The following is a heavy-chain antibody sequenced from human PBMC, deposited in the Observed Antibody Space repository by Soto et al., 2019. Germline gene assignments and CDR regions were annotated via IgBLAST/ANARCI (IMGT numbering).Heavy chain of an antibody. CDR2: FDPEDGET. CDR3: ATDPPGGIAVAGSFDL. CDR1: GYTLTELS. Sequence: QVQLVQSGAEVKKPGASVKVSCKVSGYTLTELSMHWVRQAPGKGLEWMGGFDPEDGETIYAQKFQGRVTMTEDTSTDTAYMELSSLRPEDTAVYYCATDPPGGIAVAGSFDLWGRGTLVTVSS. V-gene: IGHV1-24*01. D-gene: IGHD6-19*01. J-gene: IGHJ2*01.